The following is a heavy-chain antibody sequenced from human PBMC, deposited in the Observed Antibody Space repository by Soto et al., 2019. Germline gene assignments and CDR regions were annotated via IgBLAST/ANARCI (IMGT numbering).Heavy chain of an antibody. CDR2: INAGNGNT. J-gene: IGHJ4*02. CDR3: ARPKDYDDCLDL. V-gene: IGHV1-3*01. CDR1: GYTFTSYY. Sequence: ASVKVSCKASGYTFTSYYIHWVRQAPGQRLEWMGWINAGNGNTKYSQKFQGRVTFTRDTSANTAYMELSSLISEDTAVYYCARPKDYDDCLDLWGQGTLVTVSS. D-gene: IGHD3-22*01.